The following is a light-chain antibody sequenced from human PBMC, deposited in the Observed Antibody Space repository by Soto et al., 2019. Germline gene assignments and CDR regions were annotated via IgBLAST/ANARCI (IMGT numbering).Light chain of an antibody. J-gene: IGLJ1*01. CDR1: SSDVGGYDY. CDR3: NSYTTLSNRV. V-gene: IGLV2-8*01. Sequence: QSVPTQPPSASGSPGQSVTISCTGTSSDVGGYDYVSWYQQHPGKAPKLMICEVTKRPSGVPDRFSGSKSGNTASLTVSGLQAEDEADYYCNSYTTLSNRVFGTGTKVTVL. CDR2: EVT.